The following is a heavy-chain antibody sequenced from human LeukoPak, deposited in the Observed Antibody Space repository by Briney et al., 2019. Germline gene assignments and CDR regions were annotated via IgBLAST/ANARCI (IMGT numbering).Heavy chain of an antibody. CDR1: GGFISSYY. J-gene: IGHJ5*02. CDR3: ARGSTYYDFWSGYYRA. V-gene: IGHV4-59*01. D-gene: IGHD3-3*01. CDR2: IYYSGST. Sequence: SETLSLTCTVSGGFISSYYWSWIRQPAGKGLEWIGYIYYSGSTNYNPSLKSRVTISVDTSKNQFSLKLSSVTAADTAVYYCARGSTYYDFWSGYYRAWGQGTLVTVSS.